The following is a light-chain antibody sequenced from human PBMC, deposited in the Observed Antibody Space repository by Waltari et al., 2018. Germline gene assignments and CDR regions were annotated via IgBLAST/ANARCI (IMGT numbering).Light chain of an antibody. CDR1: NLGNRI. J-gene: IGLJ2*01. Sequence: SYDLTQPLSVSVAMGQTARITGGGNNLGNRIVHWYQQRPGPAPVLVIYRDSNRPSGIPERFSGSNSGNRATLTISRAQAGDEADYYCQLWDSSTVVFGGGTRLTVL. V-gene: IGLV3-9*01. CDR3: QLWDSSTVV. CDR2: RDS.